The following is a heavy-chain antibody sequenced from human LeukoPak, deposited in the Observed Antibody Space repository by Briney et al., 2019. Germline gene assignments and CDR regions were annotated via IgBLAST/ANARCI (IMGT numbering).Heavy chain of an antibody. V-gene: IGHV1-8*01. CDR3: ASSIAYCGGDCYEGDAFDI. Sequence: ASVKVSCKASGYTFTSYDINWVRQATGQGLEWMGWMNPNSGNTGYAQKFQGRVTMTRNTSISTAYLQWSSLKASDTAMYYCASSIAYCGGDCYEGDAFDIWGQGTMVTVSS. D-gene: IGHD2-21*02. J-gene: IGHJ3*02. CDR2: MNPNSGNT. CDR1: GYTFTSYD.